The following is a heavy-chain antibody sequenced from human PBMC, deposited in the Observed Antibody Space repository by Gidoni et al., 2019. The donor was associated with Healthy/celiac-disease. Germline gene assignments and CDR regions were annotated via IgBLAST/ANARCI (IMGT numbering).Heavy chain of an antibody. V-gene: IGHV3-48*03. Sequence: EVQLVESGGGLVQPGGSLRLSCAASGFTFSSYEMNWVRQAPGKGLEWVSYISSSGSTIYYEDSVKGRFTISRDNAKNSLYLQMNSLRAEDTAVYYCASLVPAAIGYYYYYGMDVWGQGTTVTVSS. D-gene: IGHD2-2*01. CDR3: ASLVPAAIGYYYYYGMDV. CDR1: GFTFSSYE. CDR2: ISSSGSTI. J-gene: IGHJ6*02.